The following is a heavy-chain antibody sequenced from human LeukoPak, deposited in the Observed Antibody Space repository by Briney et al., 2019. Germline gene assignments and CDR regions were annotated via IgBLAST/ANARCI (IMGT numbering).Heavy chain of an antibody. Sequence: GASVKVSCKASGYTFTGYYVHCVRQAPGQGLEWMGWINPNSGGTNYAQKFQGRVTMTRDTSISTAYMGLSRLRSDDTAVYYCARDHGSSSWYFDYWGQGTPVTVS. D-gene: IGHD6-13*01. V-gene: IGHV1-2*02. CDR3: ARDHGSSSWYFDY. CDR2: INPNSGGT. CDR1: GYTFTGYY. J-gene: IGHJ4*02.